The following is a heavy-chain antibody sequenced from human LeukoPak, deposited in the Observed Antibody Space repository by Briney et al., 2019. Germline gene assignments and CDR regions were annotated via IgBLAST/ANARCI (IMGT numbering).Heavy chain of an antibody. V-gene: IGHV4-59*01. D-gene: IGHD3-9*01. CDR3: ARARDRYLIWGFDP. J-gene: IGHJ5*02. Sequence: PSETLSLTCTVSGGSISSYYWSWIRQPPGKGLEWIGYIYYSGSTNYNPSLKSRVTISVDTSKNQFSLKLSSVTAADTAVYYCARARDRYLIWGFDPWGQGTLVTVSS. CDR2: IYYSGST. CDR1: GGSISSYY.